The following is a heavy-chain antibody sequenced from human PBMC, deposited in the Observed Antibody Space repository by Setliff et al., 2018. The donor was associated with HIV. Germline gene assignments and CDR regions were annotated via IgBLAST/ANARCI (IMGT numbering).Heavy chain of an antibody. Sequence: SETLSLTFSVSGGFISSYYWSWIRQPPGKGLEWIGYIYYSGSANYNPSLKSRVTMSIETSKNRFSLKLNSVTAADTAQYYCARTRPGIAAAGTQRSYYYYYYMDVWGKGTTVTVSS. D-gene: IGHD6-13*01. V-gene: IGHV4-59*08. J-gene: IGHJ6*03. CDR3: ARTRPGIAAAGTQRSYYYYYYMDV. CDR1: GGFISSYY. CDR2: IYYSGSA.